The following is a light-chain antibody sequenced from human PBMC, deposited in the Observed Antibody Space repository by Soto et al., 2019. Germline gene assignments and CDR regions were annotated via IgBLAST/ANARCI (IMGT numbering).Light chain of an antibody. Sequence: QSALTQPPSASGSPGQSVTIYCTGTSSDVGGYNYVSWYQQHPGKAPKLMIYEVSKRPSGVPDRFSGSKSGNTASLTVSGLQAEDEADYYCISYAGSNNPYVFGTGTKLTVL. CDR3: ISYAGSNNPYV. V-gene: IGLV2-8*01. CDR2: EVS. CDR1: SSDVGGYNY. J-gene: IGLJ1*01.